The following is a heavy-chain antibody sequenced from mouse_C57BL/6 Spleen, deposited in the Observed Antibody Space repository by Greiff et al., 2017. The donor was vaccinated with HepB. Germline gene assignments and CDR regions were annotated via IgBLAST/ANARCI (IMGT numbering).Heavy chain of an antibody. CDR1: GFSLTSYG. V-gene: IGHV2-2*01. J-gene: IGHJ3*01. Sequence: VHLVESGPGLVQPSQSLSITCTVSGFSLTSYGVHWVRQSPGKGLEWLGVIWSGGSTDYNAAFISRLSISKDNSKSQVFFKMNSLQADDTAIYYCARKTGYDYDWFAYWGQGTLVTVSA. D-gene: IGHD2-4*01. CDR2: IWSGGST. CDR3: ARKTGYDYDWFAY.